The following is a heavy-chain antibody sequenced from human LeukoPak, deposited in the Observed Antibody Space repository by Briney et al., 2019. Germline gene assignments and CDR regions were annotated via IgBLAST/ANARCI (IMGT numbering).Heavy chain of an antibody. Sequence: GGSLRLFCAASGFTFSSYWMHWVRQAPGKGLVWVSRINTDGSSTTYADSVKGRFTISRDNAKNTLYLQMDSLRAEDTAVYYCARVATYYDSSGYNSGYFDYWGQGTLVTVSS. D-gene: IGHD3-22*01. CDR2: INTDGSST. CDR1: GFTFSSYW. V-gene: IGHV3-74*01. J-gene: IGHJ4*02. CDR3: ARVATYYDSSGYNSGYFDY.